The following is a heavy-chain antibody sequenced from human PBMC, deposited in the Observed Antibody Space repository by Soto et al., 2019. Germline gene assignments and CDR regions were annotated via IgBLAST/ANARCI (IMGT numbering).Heavy chain of an antibody. CDR1: GFTFSSYW. D-gene: IGHD3-16*02. Sequence: EVQLVESGGGLVQPGGSLRLSCAASGFTFSSYWMHWVRQAPGKGLVWVSRINSDGSSTSYADSVKGRFTISRDNAKNTLYLQMNSLRAEDTAVYYCAREKLDPTYDYIWGSYRPLFDYWGQGTLVTVSS. J-gene: IGHJ4*02. CDR2: INSDGSST. CDR3: AREKLDPTYDYIWGSYRPLFDY. V-gene: IGHV3-74*01.